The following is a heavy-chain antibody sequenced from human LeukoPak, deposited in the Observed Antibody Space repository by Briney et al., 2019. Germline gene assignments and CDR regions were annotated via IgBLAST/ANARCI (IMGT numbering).Heavy chain of an antibody. V-gene: IGHV3-7*04. CDR2: RKQDGSEK. J-gene: IGHJ4*02. CDR1: GFTFSSYW. Sequence: GGSLRLSCAASGFTFSSYWMSWVRQAPGKGLEWVANRKQDGSEKYYVDSVKGRFTISRDNAKNSLYLQMNSLRAEDTAVYYCARGSHYYDSSGYYAASYWGQGTLVTVSS. CDR3: ARGSHYYDSSGYYAASY. D-gene: IGHD3-22*01.